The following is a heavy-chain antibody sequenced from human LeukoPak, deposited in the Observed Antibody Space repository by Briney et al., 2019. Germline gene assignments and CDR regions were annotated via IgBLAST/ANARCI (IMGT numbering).Heavy chain of an antibody. D-gene: IGHD3-22*01. Sequence: GGALRLSCAASGFTFSSYEMNWVRQAPGKGLEWVSYISSSGSTIYYADSVKGRFTISRDNAKNSLYLQMNSLRAEDTAVYYCARDRDSSGYYYWVQYYYYYYYMDVWGKGTTVTISS. J-gene: IGHJ6*03. CDR1: GFTFSSYE. CDR3: ARDRDSSGYYYWVQYYYYYYYMDV. V-gene: IGHV3-48*03. CDR2: ISSSGSTI.